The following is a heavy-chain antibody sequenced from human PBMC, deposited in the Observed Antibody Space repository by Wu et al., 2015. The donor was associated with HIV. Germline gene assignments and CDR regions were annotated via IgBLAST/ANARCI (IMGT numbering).Heavy chain of an antibody. D-gene: IGHD4-17*01. CDR2: INPNNGYT. J-gene: IGHJ4*02. CDR3: ARGYDYGDYVSLDH. Sequence: LVQSGAEVRKPGASVKVSCKASGYIFSAYYMHWVRQVPGQGLEWLGWINPNNGYTGYAQKFQGRVTLTRSTSESTAYMELSNLRSEDSAVYFCARGYDYGDYVSLDHWGQGALVTVSS. CDR1: GYIFSAYY. V-gene: IGHV1-8*02.